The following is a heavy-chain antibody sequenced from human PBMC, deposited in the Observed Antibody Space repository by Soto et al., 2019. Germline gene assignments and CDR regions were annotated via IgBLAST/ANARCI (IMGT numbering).Heavy chain of an antibody. CDR3: AATYTVATISIDY. CDR2: FDPEDGET. J-gene: IGHJ4*02. V-gene: IGHV1-24*01. CDR1: GFTLTELS. Sequence: ASVKVSCKVSGFTLTELSIHWVRQAPGKGLEWMGGFDPEDGETIYAQKFQGRVTMTEDTSTDTAYMDLSSLRSEDTAVYYCAATYTVATISIDYWGQGTLVTVSS. D-gene: IGHD5-12*01.